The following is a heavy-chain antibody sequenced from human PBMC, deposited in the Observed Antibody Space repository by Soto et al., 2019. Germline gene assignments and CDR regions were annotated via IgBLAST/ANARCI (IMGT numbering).Heavy chain of an antibody. Sequence: ASVKISCKASGYTFSSYYIPWVPQAPGQWLEGMGIIKPSVGSTSYAQKFQGRVTMTRDTSTSTVYMELSSLRSEDTAVYYCAWPWEPVGAFDIWGQGTMVSV. D-gene: IGHD1-26*01. CDR3: AWPWEPVGAFDI. CDR1: GYTFSSYY. CDR2: IKPSVGST. J-gene: IGHJ3*02. V-gene: IGHV1-46*01.